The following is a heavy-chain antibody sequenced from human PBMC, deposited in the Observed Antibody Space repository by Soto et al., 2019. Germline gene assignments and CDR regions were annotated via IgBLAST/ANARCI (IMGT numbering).Heavy chain of an antibody. Sequence: QVQLVQSGAEVKKPGSSVKVSCKTSRGTVTSDAISWVRQAPGQGLEWVGVIIPLFGTTKYAQTFQGRVTVNADKSTSTEHMEVSSLRPEDPAVDYCARGVVPGLGNYDGMDVCVQETTLTASS. CDR2: IIPLFGTT. V-gene: IGHV1-69*06. CDR1: RGTVTSDA. J-gene: IGHJ6*02. CDR3: ARGVVPGLGNYDGMDV. D-gene: IGHD2-21*01.